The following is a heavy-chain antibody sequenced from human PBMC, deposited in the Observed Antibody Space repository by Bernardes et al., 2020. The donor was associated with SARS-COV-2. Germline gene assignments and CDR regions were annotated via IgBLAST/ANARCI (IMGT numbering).Heavy chain of an antibody. CDR1: GFTFSSYG. V-gene: IGHV3-33*01. CDR3: ARAPITIFGVVIYYYGMDV. J-gene: IGHJ6*02. D-gene: IGHD3-3*01. Sequence: GGSLRLSCAASGFTFSSYGMHWVRQAPGKGLEWVAVIWYDGSNKYYADSVKGRFTISRDNSKNTLYLQMNSLRAEDTAVYYCARAPITIFGVVIYYYGMDVWGQGTMVTVSS. CDR2: IWYDGSNK.